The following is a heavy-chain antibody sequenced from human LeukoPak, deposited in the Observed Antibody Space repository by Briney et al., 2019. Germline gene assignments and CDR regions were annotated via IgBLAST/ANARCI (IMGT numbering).Heavy chain of an antibody. CDR2: IYYSGST. CDR1: GGSLSSYY. D-gene: IGHD3-3*01. CDR3: ASRSSIWSGYQDTLYYFDS. V-gene: IGHV4-59*01. J-gene: IGHJ4*02. Sequence: SETLSLTCTVSGGSLSSYYWSWIRQSPGKGLEWIGYIYYSGSTTYSPSLKSRVTISVDTSKNQFSLKLSSVTAADTAVYYCASRSSIWSGYQDTLYYFDSWGQGTLVTVSS.